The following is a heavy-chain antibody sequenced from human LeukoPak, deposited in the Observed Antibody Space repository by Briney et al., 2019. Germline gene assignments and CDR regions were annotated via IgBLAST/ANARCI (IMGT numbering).Heavy chain of an antibody. D-gene: IGHD2-2*01. J-gene: IGHJ2*01. CDR2: INPNSGGT. CDR1: GYTFTGYY. Sequence: GASVKLSCKASGYTFTGYYMHWVRQAPGQGLEWMGWINPNSGGTNYAQKFQGWVTMTRDTSISTAYMELSRLRSDDTAVYYCARDCSSTSCYPPVAGPYWYFDLWGRGTLVTVSS. V-gene: IGHV1-2*04. CDR3: ARDCSSTSCYPPVAGPYWYFDL.